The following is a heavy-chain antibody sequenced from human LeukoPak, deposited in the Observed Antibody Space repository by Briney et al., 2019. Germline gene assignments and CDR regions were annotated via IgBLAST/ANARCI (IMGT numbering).Heavy chain of an antibody. CDR1: GFTFSSYD. CDR3: ARDHFPYGMDV. CDR2: IGTAGDT. J-gene: IGHJ6*02. V-gene: IGHV3-13*01. Sequence: GGSLRLSCAASGFTFSSYDMHWVRQATGKGLEWVSAIGTAGDTYYPGSVKGRFTISRENAKNSLYLQMNSLRAGDTAVYYCARDHFPYGMDVWGQGTTVTVSS.